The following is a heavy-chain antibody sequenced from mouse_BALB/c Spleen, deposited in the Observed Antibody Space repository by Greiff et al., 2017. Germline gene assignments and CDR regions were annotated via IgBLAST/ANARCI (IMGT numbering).Heavy chain of an antibody. CDR3: AKAYYGNYAFDY. J-gene: IGHJ2*01. Sequence: VKLQESGPGLVAPSQSLSITCTVSGFSLTSYGVHWVRQPPGKGLEWLGVIWAGGSTNYNSALMSRLSISKDNSKSQVFLKMNSLQTDDTAMYYCAKAYYGNYAFDYWGQGTTLTVSS. CDR2: IWAGGST. CDR1: GFSLTSYG. V-gene: IGHV2-9*02. D-gene: IGHD2-10*01.